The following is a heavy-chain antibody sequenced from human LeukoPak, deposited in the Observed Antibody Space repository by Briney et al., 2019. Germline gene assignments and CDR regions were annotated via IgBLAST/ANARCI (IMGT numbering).Heavy chain of an antibody. Sequence: GGSLRLSCAASGFTFSSYSMNWVRQAPGKGLEWVSSISSSSSYIYYADSVKGRFTISRDNAKNSLYLQMNSLRAEDTAVYYCARARFLEWLLPYDAFDIWGQGTMVTVSS. CDR2: ISSSSSYI. CDR3: ARARFLEWLLPYDAFDI. D-gene: IGHD3-3*01. CDR1: GFTFSSYS. V-gene: IGHV3-21*01. J-gene: IGHJ3*02.